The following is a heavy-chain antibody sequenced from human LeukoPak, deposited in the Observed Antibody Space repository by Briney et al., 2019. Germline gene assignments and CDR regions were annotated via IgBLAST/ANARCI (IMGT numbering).Heavy chain of an antibody. V-gene: IGHV3-66*02. D-gene: IGHD6-19*01. CDR1: GFTVSSNY. Sequence: GGSLRLSCAASGFTVSSNYVSWVRQAPGKGLEWVSVIYSGGSTYYADSVKGRFTISRDNSKNTLYLQMNSLRAEDTAVYYCARERYQSSGWYLGWFDPWGQGTLVTVSS. CDR3: ARERYQSSGWYLGWFDP. CDR2: IYSGGST. J-gene: IGHJ5*02.